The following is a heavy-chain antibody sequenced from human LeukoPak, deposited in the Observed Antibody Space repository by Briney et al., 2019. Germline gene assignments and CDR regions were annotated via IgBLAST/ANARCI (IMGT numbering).Heavy chain of an antibody. CDR3: ARVYYSSSYDYWYFDL. CDR2: KDYSGST. J-gene: IGHJ2*01. CDR1: GGSISRYY. D-gene: IGHD6-13*01. Sequence: ASETLSLTCTVSGGSISRYYWSWIRQPPGKGLEWIGYKDYSGSTNYNRSLKSRVTISVDTSKNQFSLKLSSVTAADTAVYYCARVYYSSSYDYWYFDLWGRGTLVTVSS. V-gene: IGHV4-59*01.